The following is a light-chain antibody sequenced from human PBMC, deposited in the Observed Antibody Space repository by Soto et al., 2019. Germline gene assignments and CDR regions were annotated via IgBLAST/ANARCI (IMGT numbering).Light chain of an antibody. CDR2: GAS. Sequence: IVMTQSPTTLSVSPGERATLSCRASQSVSTNLAWYQHKPGQAPRLLIYGASSRATGIPARFSGSGSGTEVTLTISSLQSEDFAVYYCQQYDNWLPWTFGQGTKVEIK. CDR1: QSVSTN. V-gene: IGKV3-15*01. CDR3: QQYDNWLPWT. J-gene: IGKJ1*01.